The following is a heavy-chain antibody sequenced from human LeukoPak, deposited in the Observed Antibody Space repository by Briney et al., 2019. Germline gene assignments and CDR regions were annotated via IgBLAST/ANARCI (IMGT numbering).Heavy chain of an antibody. Sequence: SETLSLTCTVSGGSISSYYWSWIRQPPGKGLEWIGYIYYSGSTNYNPSLKSRVTISVDTSKNQFSLKLSSVTAADTAVYYCARDREYYYDSSGFDYWGQGTLVTVSS. V-gene: IGHV4-59*12. J-gene: IGHJ4*02. CDR3: ARDREYYYDSSGFDY. D-gene: IGHD3-22*01. CDR1: GGSISSYY. CDR2: IYYSGST.